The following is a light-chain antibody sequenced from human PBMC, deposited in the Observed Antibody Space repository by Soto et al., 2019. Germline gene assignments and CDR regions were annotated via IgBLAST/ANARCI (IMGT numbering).Light chain of an antibody. J-gene: IGKJ2*01. CDR3: QQSYSTPRT. CDR1: QSISNY. Sequence: DIQMTQSPSSLSASIGDRVTITCRAGQSISNYLNWYQQKPGKAPKLQIYAASGLQSGVPSRFSGSGSGTDFTLTISSLQPEDFATYYCQQSYSTPRTFGQGTKLEIK. CDR2: AAS. V-gene: IGKV1-39*01.